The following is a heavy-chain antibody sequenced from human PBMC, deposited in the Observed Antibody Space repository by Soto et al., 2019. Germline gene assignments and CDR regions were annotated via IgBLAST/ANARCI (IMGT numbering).Heavy chain of an antibody. V-gene: IGHV1-18*01. CDR1: GYTFSRYG. Sequence: QGQLVQSGPEVKKPGASVKVSCKASGYTFSRYGISWVRLAPGQGLEWMGWVSGYNGDTKYAQKVQGRVTMTIDTSTYTAYMELRSLTSDDTAKYYCAKNGQPPYYYYGMDVWGQGTTVTVSS. CDR2: VSGYNGDT. J-gene: IGHJ6*02. D-gene: IGHD2-8*01. CDR3: AKNGQPPYYYYGMDV.